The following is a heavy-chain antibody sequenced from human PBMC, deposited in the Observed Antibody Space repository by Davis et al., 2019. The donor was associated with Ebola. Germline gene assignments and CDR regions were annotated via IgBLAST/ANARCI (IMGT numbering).Heavy chain of an antibody. CDR2: IYYSGNT. J-gene: IGHJ6*02. CDR3: AGLPYYYYGMDV. Sequence: SETLSLTCTVSGGSISSSSYYWGWIRQPPGKGLEWIGSIYYSGNTYYNPSLKSRVTISVDTSKNQFSLKLSSVTAADTAVYYCAGLPYYYYGMDVWGQGTTVTVSS. CDR1: GGSISSSSYY. V-gene: IGHV4-39*01.